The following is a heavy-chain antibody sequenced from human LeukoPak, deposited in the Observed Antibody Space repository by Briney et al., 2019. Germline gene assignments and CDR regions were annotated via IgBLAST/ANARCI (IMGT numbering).Heavy chain of an antibody. CDR1: GFTFSSYG. J-gene: IGHJ4*02. CDR2: ISYDGSNK. CDR3: ARGPILLWFGEFMGYYFDY. V-gene: IGHV3-30*03. D-gene: IGHD3-10*01. Sequence: GRSLRLSCAASGFTFSSYGMHWVRQAPGKGLEWVAVISYDGSNKYYADSVKGRFTISRDNPKNTLYLQMNSLRAEDTAVYYCARGPILLWFGEFMGYYFDYWGQGTLVTVSS.